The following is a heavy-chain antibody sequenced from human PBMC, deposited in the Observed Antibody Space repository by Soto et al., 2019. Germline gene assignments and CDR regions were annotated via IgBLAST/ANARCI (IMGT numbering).Heavy chain of an antibody. D-gene: IGHD2-15*01. CDR1: GGSISSGGYY. CDR3: AIWVGYCSGGSCYSASGLDY. J-gene: IGHJ4*02. V-gene: IGHV4-31*03. CDR2: IYYSGST. Sequence: PSETLSLTCTVSGGSISSGGYYWSWIRQHPGKGLEWIGYIYYSGSTYYNPSLKSRVTISVDTSKNQFSLKLSSVTAADTAVYYCAIWVGYCSGGSCYSASGLDYWGQGTLVTVSS.